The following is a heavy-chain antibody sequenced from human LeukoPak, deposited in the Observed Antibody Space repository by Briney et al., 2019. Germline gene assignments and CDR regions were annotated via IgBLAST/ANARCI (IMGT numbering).Heavy chain of an antibody. D-gene: IGHD7-27*01. CDR1: GGTFSSYA. V-gene: IGHV1-69*05. J-gene: IGHJ4*02. Sequence: SVKVSCKASGGTFSSYAISWVRQAPGQGLEWMGGIIPIFGTANYAQKFQGRVTITTDESTSTAYMELSSLRSEDTAVYYCAREPLTGDTRRPARKYYFDYWGQGTLVTVSS. CDR2: IIPIFGTA. CDR3: AREPLTGDTRRPARKYYFDY.